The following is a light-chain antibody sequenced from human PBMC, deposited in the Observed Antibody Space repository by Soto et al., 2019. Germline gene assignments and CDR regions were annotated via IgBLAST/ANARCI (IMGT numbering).Light chain of an antibody. Sequence: EIVLTQSPGTLSLSPGERATLSCRASQSVSSSYLAWYQQKPGQAPRLLIYGASSRATGIPDRFSGSGSGTDFTLTISRLEPEDCAVYYCQQYGSSYTFGQGTKLEIK. CDR3: QQYGSSYT. J-gene: IGKJ2*01. V-gene: IGKV3-20*01. CDR1: QSVSSSY. CDR2: GAS.